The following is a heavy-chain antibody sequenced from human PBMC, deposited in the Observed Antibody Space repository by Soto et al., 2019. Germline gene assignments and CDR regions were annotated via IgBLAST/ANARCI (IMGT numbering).Heavy chain of an antibody. Sequence: SETQSLTCTVSGGSISSGDYYWSWIRQPPGKGLEWIGYIYYSGSTYYNPSLKSRVTISVDTSKNQFSLKLSSVTAADTAVYYCARTLLGYYGPYYFDYWRQGTLVTVSS. J-gene: IGHJ4*02. CDR3: ARTLLGYYGPYYFDY. CDR2: IYYSGST. V-gene: IGHV4-30-4*01. CDR1: GGSISSGDYY. D-gene: IGHD3-3*01.